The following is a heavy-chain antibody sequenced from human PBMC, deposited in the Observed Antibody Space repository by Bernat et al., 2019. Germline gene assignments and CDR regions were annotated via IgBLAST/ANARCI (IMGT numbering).Heavy chain of an antibody. CDR1: GGSISPYY. CDR3: ARHGGGWRSPTSNWFDP. D-gene: IGHD6-19*01. J-gene: IGHJ5*02. CDR2: IFYSGST. Sequence: QVQLQESGPGLVKPSETLSLTCTVSGGSISPYYWSWIRQPPGKGPEWTGYIFYSGSTNYNPSLKSRVTISVDMSKNQFSLNLSSMTAADTAVYYCARHGGGWRSPTSNWFDPWGQGTLVTVSS. V-gene: IGHV4-59*08.